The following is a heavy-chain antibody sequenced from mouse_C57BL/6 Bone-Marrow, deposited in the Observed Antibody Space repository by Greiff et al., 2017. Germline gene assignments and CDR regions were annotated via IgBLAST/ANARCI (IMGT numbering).Heavy chain of an antibody. CDR1: GYTFTNYG. Sequence: VQLMESGAELARPGASVKLSCKASGYTFTNYGISWVKQRTGQGLEWIGDIYPRSGNTYYNEKFKGKATLTADKSSSTAYMELRSLPSEDSAVLFCAIWYYGNYVPYYSDYWGQGTTLTVSA. V-gene: IGHV1-81*01. J-gene: IGHJ2*01. CDR3: AIWYYGNYVPYYSDY. CDR2: IYPRSGNT. D-gene: IGHD2-1*01.